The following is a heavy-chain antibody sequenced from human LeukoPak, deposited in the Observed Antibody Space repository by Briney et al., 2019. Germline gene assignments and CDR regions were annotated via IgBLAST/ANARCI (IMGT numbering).Heavy chain of an antibody. CDR2: INPNSGGT. V-gene: IGHV1-2*02. Sequence: GASVKVSCKASGYTFTGYYMHWVRQAPGQGLEWVGWINPNSGGTNYAQKFQGRVTMTRDTSISTAYMELSRLRSDDTAVYYCARDSDWDSSSCYDYWGQGTLVTVSS. CDR1: GYTFTGYY. J-gene: IGHJ4*02. CDR3: ARDSDWDSSSCYDY. D-gene: IGHD6-13*01.